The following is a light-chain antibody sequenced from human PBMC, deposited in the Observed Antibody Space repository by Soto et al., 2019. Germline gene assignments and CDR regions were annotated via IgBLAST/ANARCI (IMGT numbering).Light chain of an antibody. CDR3: QQYNNWPIT. J-gene: IGKJ5*01. CDR2: DAS. V-gene: IGKV3-15*01. Sequence: EVVSTQSPATLSLSPGDTATLSCGASQSVSSSLAWYQQKPDQTPRLLIYDASTRALDTPARFAGSGSGTEFTLTISSLQSEDFAVYFCQQYNNWPITFGQGTRLEN. CDR1: QSVSSS.